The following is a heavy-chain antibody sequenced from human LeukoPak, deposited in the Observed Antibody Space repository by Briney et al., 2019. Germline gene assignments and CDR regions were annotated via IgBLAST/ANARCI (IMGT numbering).Heavy chain of an antibody. D-gene: IGHD3-10*01. V-gene: IGHV5-51*01. CDR2: IYPNDSDT. J-gene: IGHJ4*02. CDR3: AKQPTSMVRGIIITDYYFDY. CDR1: GYSFTSYW. Sequence: GESLKISCKGSGYSFTSYWIGWVRQMPGKGLGWMGIIYPNDSDTRYSPSFQGQVTISADKSISTAYLQWSSLKASDTAMYYCAKQPTSMVRGIIITDYYFDYWGQGTLVTVSS.